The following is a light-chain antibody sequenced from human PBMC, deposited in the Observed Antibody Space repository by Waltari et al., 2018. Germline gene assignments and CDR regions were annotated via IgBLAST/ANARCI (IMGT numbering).Light chain of an antibody. CDR3: SSCASTIPLGV. V-gene: IGLV2-14*01. CDR2: DVN. J-gene: IGLJ3*02. CDR1: SNDVGGYNS. Sequence: SALTQPASVSGAPGQSITISCTGISNDVGGYNSVSWYQQPPGKAPKLIIYDVNNRPSGISYRFSGSKSGDTASLTISGLQPEDEADYYCSSCASTIPLGVFGGGTKLTVL.